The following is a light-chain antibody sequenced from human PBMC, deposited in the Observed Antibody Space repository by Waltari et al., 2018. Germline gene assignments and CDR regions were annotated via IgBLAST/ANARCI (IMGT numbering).Light chain of an antibody. V-gene: IGKV3-20*01. J-gene: IGKJ2*01. CDR2: GAS. Sequence: EIVLTQSPGTLSLSPGERATLSCRASQSLDSTYLAWYQLKPGQAPRPLIYGASIRAAGIPERFSGSGSGTDFTLTISRLEPKDFAVYYCQQYNKSPYTFGQGTKLRIK. CDR1: QSLDSTY. CDR3: QQYNKSPYT.